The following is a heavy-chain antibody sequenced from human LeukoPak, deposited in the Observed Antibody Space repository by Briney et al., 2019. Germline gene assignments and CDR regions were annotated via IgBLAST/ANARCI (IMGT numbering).Heavy chain of an antibody. V-gene: IGHV4-59*08. J-gene: IGHJ4*02. D-gene: IGHD2-15*01. CDR3: ARTGGYCSGGSCYDY. CDR2: IYYSGST. CDR1: GGSIGSYY. Sequence: PSETLSLTCTVSGGSIGSYYWSWIRQPPGKGLEWIGYIYYSGSTNYNPSLKSRVTISVDTSKNQFSLKLSSVTAADTAVYYCARTGGYCSGGSCYDYWGQGTLVTVSS.